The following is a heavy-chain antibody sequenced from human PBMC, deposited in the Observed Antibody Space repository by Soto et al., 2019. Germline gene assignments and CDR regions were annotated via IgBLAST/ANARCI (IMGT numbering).Heavy chain of an antibody. Sequence: QVQLQQWGAGLLKPSETLSHTCAVYGGSFSGYYWSWIRQPPGKGLEWIGEINHSGSTNYNPSLKSRVTISEDTSKNQFSLKLSSVTAADTAVYYCARGWGRIFDYWGQGTLVTVSS. CDR2: INHSGST. D-gene: IGHD7-27*01. CDR1: GGSFSGYY. V-gene: IGHV4-34*01. CDR3: ARGWGRIFDY. J-gene: IGHJ4*02.